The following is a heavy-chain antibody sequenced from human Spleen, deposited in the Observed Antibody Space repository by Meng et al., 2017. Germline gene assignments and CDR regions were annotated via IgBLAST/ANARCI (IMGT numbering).Heavy chain of an antibody. D-gene: IGHD2-2*02. J-gene: IGHJ4*02. CDR1: GFSFSSYA. CDR2: ISGSGDMT. CDR3: ARVRRGYCSSTSCYIGDY. V-gene: IGHV3-23*01. Sequence: GESLKISCAASGFSFSSYAMTWVRQAPGKGLEWVSGISGSGDMTYYADSVKGRFTISRDNSKNSLYLQMNSLRAEDTAVYYCARVRRGYCSSTSCYIGDYWGQGTLVTVSS.